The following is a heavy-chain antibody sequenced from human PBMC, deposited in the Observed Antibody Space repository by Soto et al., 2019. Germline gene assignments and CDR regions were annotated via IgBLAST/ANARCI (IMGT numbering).Heavy chain of an antibody. CDR2: ISWNSGSI. CDR3: AKSRMVYAIGEGFDY. D-gene: IGHD2-8*01. J-gene: IGHJ4*02. Sequence: EVQLVESGGGLVQPGRSLRLSCAASGFTFDDYAMHWVRQAPGKGLEWVSGISWNSGSIGYADSVKGRFTISRDNAKNALYLQMNSLRAEDTALYYCAKSRMVYAIGEGFDYWGQGTLVTVSS. CDR1: GFTFDDYA. V-gene: IGHV3-9*01.